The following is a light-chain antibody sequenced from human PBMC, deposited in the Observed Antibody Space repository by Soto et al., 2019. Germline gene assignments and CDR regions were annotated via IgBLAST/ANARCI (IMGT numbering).Light chain of an antibody. V-gene: IGLV2-14*01. CDR3: KSRTTRNTLV. Sequence: QSALTQPASVSGSPGQSITISCTGTSSDVGGYNYVSWYQQHPGKAPKLIFYEVTHRPSGVSSRFYGSRSGNTASLTISGLQAEDEADYYCKSRTTRNTLVFGGGTKVTVL. J-gene: IGLJ3*02. CDR1: SSDVGGYNY. CDR2: EVT.